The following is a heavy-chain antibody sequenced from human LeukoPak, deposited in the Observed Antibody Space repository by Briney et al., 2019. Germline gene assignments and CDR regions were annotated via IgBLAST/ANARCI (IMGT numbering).Heavy chain of an antibody. V-gene: IGHV3-33*06. J-gene: IGHJ4*02. Sequence: PGGSLRLSCAASGFTFSSYGMHWVRQAPGKGLEWVAVIWYDGSNKYYADSVKGGFTISRDNSKNTLYLQMNSLRAEDTAVYYCAKPPRFGELAYFDYWGQGTLVTVSS. CDR1: GFTFSSYG. CDR2: IWYDGSNK. CDR3: AKPPRFGELAYFDY. D-gene: IGHD3-10*01.